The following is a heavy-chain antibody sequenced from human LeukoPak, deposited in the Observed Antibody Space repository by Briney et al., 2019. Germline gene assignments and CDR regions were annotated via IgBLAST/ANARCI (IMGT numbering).Heavy chain of an antibody. CDR1: GFTVSCNY. J-gene: IGHJ4*02. D-gene: IGHD3-16*02. CDR3: ANWGDYRDTWVDC. V-gene: IGHV3-53*01. CDR2: IYSGGTT. Sequence: GGSLRLSCAASGFTVSCNYMSWVPPAPGKGLEWGSDIYSGGTTYYADSVKGRFTISSHNTKNTLHLQMNSRRTEPTAVSYGANWGDYRDTWVDCWGQGTMVTVSS.